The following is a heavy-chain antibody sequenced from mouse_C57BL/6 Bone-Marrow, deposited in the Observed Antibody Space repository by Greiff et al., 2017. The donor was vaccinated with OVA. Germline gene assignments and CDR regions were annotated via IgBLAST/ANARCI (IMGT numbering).Heavy chain of an antibody. V-gene: IGHV1-50*01. J-gene: IGHJ2*01. CDR3: ARGTVVAPFDY. CDR1: GYTFTSYW. Sequence: QVQLQQPGAELVKPGASVKLSCKASGYTFTSYWMQWVKQRPGQGLEWIGAIDPSDSYTNYNQKFKGKATLTVDTSSSTAYMQLSSLTSEDSAVYYCARGTVVAPFDYWGQGTTLTVSS. D-gene: IGHD1-1*01. CDR2: IDPSDSYT.